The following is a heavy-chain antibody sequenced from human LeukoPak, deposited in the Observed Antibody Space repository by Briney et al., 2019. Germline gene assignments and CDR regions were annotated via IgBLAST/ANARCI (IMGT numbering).Heavy chain of an antibody. CDR1: GDIVSSSSAA. Sequence: SQTLSLTCAISGDIVSSSSAAWNWIRQCPSRGLEGLGRTYYRSKWYNDYAVSVKSRITINPDTSKNQFSLQLNSVTPEDTAVYYCARAQYYYGSGSYYDIDYWGQGTLVTVSS. J-gene: IGHJ4*02. CDR2: TYYRSKWYN. V-gene: IGHV6-1*01. CDR3: ARAQYYYGSGSYYDIDY. D-gene: IGHD3-10*01.